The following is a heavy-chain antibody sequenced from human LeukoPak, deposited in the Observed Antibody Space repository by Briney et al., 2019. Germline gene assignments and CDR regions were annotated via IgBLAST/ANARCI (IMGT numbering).Heavy chain of an antibody. CDR1: GFTFSSHF. Sequence: GGSLRLSCAASGFTFSSHFMNWVRQAPGKGLEWVSSISSSSGYIYYADSVKGRFTISRDNAENSLFLQMNSLRAEDTAVYYCAREVGVVGATCDYWGQGTLVTVSS. V-gene: IGHV3-21*01. CDR2: ISSSSGYI. CDR3: AREVGVVGATCDY. J-gene: IGHJ4*02. D-gene: IGHD1-26*01.